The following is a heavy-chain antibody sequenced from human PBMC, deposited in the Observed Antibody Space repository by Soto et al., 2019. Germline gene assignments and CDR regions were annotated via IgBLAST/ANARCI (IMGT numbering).Heavy chain of an antibody. J-gene: IGHJ5*02. V-gene: IGHV4-61*01. D-gene: IGHD6-13*01. CDR2: IYHSGST. CDR3: ARKRKGSSWIFDP. Sequence: PSETLSLTCTVSGGSVSSGRYYWSWMRQPPGKGLEWIGEIYHSGSTNYNPSLKSRVTISVDKSKNQFPLKLSSVTAADTAVYYCARKRKGSSWIFDPWGQGTLVTVSS. CDR1: GGSVSSGRYY.